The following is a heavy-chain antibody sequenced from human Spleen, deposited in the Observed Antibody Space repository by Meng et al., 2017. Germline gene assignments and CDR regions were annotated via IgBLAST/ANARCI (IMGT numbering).Heavy chain of an antibody. V-gene: IGHV3-66*02. D-gene: IGHD3-22*01. J-gene: IGHJ4*02. CDR3: AIIYYYSSTYGDY. CDR2: IYSGGTT. Sequence: GESLKISCAASGFTVNSNYMSWVRQAPGKGLEWVSVIYSGGTTYYADSVKGRFTISRDNSKNTLYLQMDSLRADDTAVYYCAIIYYYSSTYGDYWGQGTLVTVSS. CDR1: GFTVNSNY.